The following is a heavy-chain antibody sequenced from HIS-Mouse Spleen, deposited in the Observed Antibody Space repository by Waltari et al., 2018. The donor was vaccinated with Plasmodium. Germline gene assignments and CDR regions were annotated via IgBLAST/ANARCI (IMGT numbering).Heavy chain of an antibody. CDR1: GGSISSGGYY. J-gene: IGHJ5*02. CDR2: IYYSGST. V-gene: IGHV4-31*03. Sequence: QVQLQESGPGLVKPSQTLSLTCSVSGGSISSGGYYWSWIRQHPGKGLEWIGYIYYSGSTHYNPSLKSRGTISVDTSKNQFSLKVNSVTAADTAVYYCARWVGNWFDPWGQGTLVTVSS. D-gene: IGHD1-26*01. CDR3: ARWVGNWFDP.